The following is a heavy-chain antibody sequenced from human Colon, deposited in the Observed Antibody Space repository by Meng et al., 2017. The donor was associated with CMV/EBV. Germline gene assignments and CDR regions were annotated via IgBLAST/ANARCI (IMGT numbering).Heavy chain of an antibody. V-gene: IGHV1-8*03. D-gene: IGHD5-12*01. Sequence: ASVKVSCKASGYTFTSYDINWVRQATGQGLEWMGWMNPNSGNTGYAQKFQGRVTITRNTSISTAYMELSSLRSEDTAVYYCGYSGYDQPGSYYYYGMDVWGQGTTVTVSS. J-gene: IGHJ6*02. CDR1: GYTFTSYD. CDR3: GYSGYDQPGSYYYYGMDV. CDR2: MNPNSGNT.